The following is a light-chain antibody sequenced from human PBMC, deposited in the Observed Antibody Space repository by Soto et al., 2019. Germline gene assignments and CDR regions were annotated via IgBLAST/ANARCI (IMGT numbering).Light chain of an antibody. CDR1: QSISSW. CDR3: QQYNSYPMYT. CDR2: DAS. J-gene: IGKJ2*01. V-gene: IGKV1-5*01. Sequence: DIQMTQSPSTLSASVGDRVTITCRASQSISSWLAWYQQKPGKAPKLLIYDASSLGSGVPSRFSGSGSGTEFTLTISSLQPDDFATYYCQQYNSYPMYTFGQGTKVDIK.